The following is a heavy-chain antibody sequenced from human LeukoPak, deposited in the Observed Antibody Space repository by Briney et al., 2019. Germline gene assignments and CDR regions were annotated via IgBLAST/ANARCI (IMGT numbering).Heavy chain of an antibody. CDR3: ASADDSSGYSFDY. J-gene: IGHJ4*02. CDR1: GFTFSSYA. D-gene: IGHD3-22*01. V-gene: IGHV3-30-3*01. CDR2: ISYDGSNK. Sequence: GGSLRLSCAASGFTFSSYAMHWVRQAPGKGLEWVAVISYDGSNKYYADSVKGRFTISRDNSKNTLYLQMNSLRAEDTAMYYCASADDSSGYSFDYWGQGTLVTVSS.